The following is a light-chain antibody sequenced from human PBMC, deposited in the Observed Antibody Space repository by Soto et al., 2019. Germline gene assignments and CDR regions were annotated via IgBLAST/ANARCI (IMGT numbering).Light chain of an antibody. V-gene: IGKV1-5*01. CDR1: QSISSW. Sequence: DIQMTQSPSTLSASVGDGATITCRASQSISSWLAWYQQKPGKAPKLLIYDASSLESGVQSRFSGSGSGTEFTLTISSLQPDDFATYYCQQYNSWWAFGQGTKVDIK. CDR2: DAS. CDR3: QQYNSWWA. J-gene: IGKJ1*01.